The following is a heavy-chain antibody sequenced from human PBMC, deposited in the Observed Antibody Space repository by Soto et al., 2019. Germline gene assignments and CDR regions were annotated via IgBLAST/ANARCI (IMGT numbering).Heavy chain of an antibody. D-gene: IGHD3-22*01. CDR2: VYNNGGT. Sequence: SETLSLTCTVSGGSISSDYWSWIRQPRGKGLEWVGYVYNNGGTKYNPSLKSRVTISVDTSNNQFSLKLTSVTAADTAVYYCARGYYYDTSGYYSAFDIWGQGTMVPVSS. J-gene: IGHJ3*02. CDR1: GGSISSDY. CDR3: ARGYYYDTSGYYSAFDI. V-gene: IGHV4-59*01.